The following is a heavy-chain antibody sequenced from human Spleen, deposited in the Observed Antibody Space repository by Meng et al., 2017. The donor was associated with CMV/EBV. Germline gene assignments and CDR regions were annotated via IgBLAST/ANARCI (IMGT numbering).Heavy chain of an antibody. D-gene: IGHD3-22*01. CDR3: ARGYYDSSAYFYKWFDP. Sequence: GESLKISCAASGFTFIDYYMSWIRQAPGKGLEWVSYISSSGTTIFYADSVKGRFTISRDNAKNSLYLQMNSLRAEDMAVYYCARGYYDSSAYFYKWFDPWGQGTLVTVSS. CDR2: ISSSGTTI. J-gene: IGHJ5*02. V-gene: IGHV3-11*04. CDR1: GFTFIDYY.